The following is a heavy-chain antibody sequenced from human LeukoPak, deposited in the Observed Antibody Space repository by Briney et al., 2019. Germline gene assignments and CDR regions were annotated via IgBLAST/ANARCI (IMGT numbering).Heavy chain of an antibody. D-gene: IGHD1-26*01. V-gene: IGHV3-48*01. CDR2: FSSSSSTI. J-gene: IGHJ4*02. Sequence: GGSLRLSCAASGFTFGSYSMNWVRQAPGKGLEWVSYFSSSSSTIYYADPVKGRFTISRDNAKNSLYLQMNSLRAEDTAVYYCARVLYSGSYGYFDYWGQGTLVTVSS. CDR1: GFTFGSYS. CDR3: ARVLYSGSYGYFDY.